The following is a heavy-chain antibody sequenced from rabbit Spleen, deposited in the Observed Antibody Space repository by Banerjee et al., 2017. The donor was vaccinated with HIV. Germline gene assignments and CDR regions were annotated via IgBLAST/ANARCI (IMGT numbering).Heavy chain of an antibody. J-gene: IGHJ4*01. D-gene: IGHD2-1*01. V-gene: IGHV1S45*01. CDR1: GFSFSSSYY. Sequence: QEQLVESGGDLVQPEGSLTLTCTASGFSFSSSYYMCWVRQAPGKGLEWIACIYGGDGSSTAYANWEKGRFTISRTSSTTVPLQMTSLTAADTATYFCARGSAAMTMVITGYYLSLWGPGTLVTVS. CDR2: IYGGDGSST. CDR3: ARGSAAMTMVITGYYLSL.